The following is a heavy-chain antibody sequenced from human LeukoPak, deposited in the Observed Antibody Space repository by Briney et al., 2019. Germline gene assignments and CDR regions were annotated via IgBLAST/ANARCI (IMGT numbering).Heavy chain of an antibody. J-gene: IGHJ3*02. Sequence: SETLSLTCTVSGGSISSYYWSCIRQPPGKGLEWIGCIHYSGSTSYNPSLKSRVTISVDTSKNQFYLKLSSVTAADTAVYYCARGKSTGAGAFDIWGHGTMVTVSS. CDR1: GGSISSYY. CDR2: IHYSGST. V-gene: IGHV4-59*01. CDR3: ARGKSTGAGAFDI. D-gene: IGHD1-1*01.